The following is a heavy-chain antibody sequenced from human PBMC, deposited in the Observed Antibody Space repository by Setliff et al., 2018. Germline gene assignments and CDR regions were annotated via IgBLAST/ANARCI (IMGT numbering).Heavy chain of an antibody. CDR2: ISADNGNT. V-gene: IGHV1-18*01. CDR3: ARVRKNDDSNNWYGASYYSYHYAMDV. CDR1: GYTFTTYG. Sequence: ASVKVSCKASGYTFTTYGISWVRQAPGQGLEWMGWISADNGNTNYAQNLQGRVTMATDTSTSTAYMELRSLRSDDTAIYYCARVRKNDDSNNWYGASYYSYHYAMDVWGLGTTVTVSS. J-gene: IGHJ6*02. D-gene: IGHD6-13*01.